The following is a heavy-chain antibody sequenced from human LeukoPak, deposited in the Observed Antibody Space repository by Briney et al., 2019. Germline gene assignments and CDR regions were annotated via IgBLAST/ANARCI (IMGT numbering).Heavy chain of an antibody. J-gene: IGHJ4*02. CDR3: ARGDNGWAFDY. CDR1: GYTFTSYG. V-gene: IGHV1-18*01. CDR2: ISSYNGNA. D-gene: IGHD6-19*01. Sequence: ASVKVSFKASGYTFTSYGISWVRQAPGQGLEWMGWISSYNGNADYAQKLQGRVTMTTDTSTSTAYMELRSLRSDDTAVYYCARGDNGWAFDYWGQGTLVTVSS.